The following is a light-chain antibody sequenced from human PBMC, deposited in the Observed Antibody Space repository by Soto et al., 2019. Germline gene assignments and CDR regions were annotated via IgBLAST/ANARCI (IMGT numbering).Light chain of an antibody. CDR2: EVS. CDR1: SSDVGGYNY. Sequence: QSAPTQPPSASGSPGQSATISCTGTSSDVGGYNYVSWYQQYPGKAPKLMIYEVSKRPSGVPGRFSGSKSGNTAALTVSGLQAEDQADYSSSSYAGSSTGVFGGGTKLTVL. CDR3: SSYAGSSTGV. V-gene: IGLV2-8*01. J-gene: IGLJ2*01.